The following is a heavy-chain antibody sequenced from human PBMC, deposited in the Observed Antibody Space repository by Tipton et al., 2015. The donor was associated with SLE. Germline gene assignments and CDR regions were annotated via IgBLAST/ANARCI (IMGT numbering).Heavy chain of an antibody. J-gene: IGHJ4*02. V-gene: IGHV4-39*01. Sequence: GLVKPSETLSLTCAVSGGSINSISYYWGWIRQPPGKGLEWIGNIYYSGSTYYSPSLRSRVTISVDTSKNQFSLKLSSVTAADTAVYYCARGQEITTDYFGYWGQGTLVTVSS. D-gene: IGHD1-14*01. CDR1: GGSINSISYY. CDR2: IYYSGST. CDR3: ARGQEITTDYFGY.